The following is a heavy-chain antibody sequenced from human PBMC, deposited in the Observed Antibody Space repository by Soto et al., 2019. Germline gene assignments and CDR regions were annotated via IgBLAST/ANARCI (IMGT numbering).Heavy chain of an antibody. V-gene: IGHV3-73*01. Sequence: GGSLRLSCAASGFTFSGSAMHWVRQASGKGLEWVGRIRSKANSYATAYAASVKGRFTISRDDSKNTAYLQMNSLKTEDTAVYYCTTTYYYDSSGYLSPLWGQGTLVTVSS. CDR2: IRSKANSYAT. J-gene: IGHJ4*02. CDR1: GFTFSGSA. D-gene: IGHD3-22*01. CDR3: TTTYYYDSSGYLSPL.